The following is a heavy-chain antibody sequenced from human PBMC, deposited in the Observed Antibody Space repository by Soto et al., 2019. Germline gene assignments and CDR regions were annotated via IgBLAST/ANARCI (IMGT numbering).Heavy chain of an antibody. J-gene: IGHJ6*02. V-gene: IGHV4-59*01. Sequence: SETLSLTCTVSGGSISSYYWSWIRQPPGKGLEWIGYIYYSGSTNYNPSLKGRVTISVDTSKNQFSLKLSSVTAADTAVYYCARRAYYYGSGSYNYYYGMDVWGQGTTVTVSS. CDR2: IYYSGST. CDR1: GGSISSYY. D-gene: IGHD3-10*01. CDR3: ARRAYYYGSGSYNYYYGMDV.